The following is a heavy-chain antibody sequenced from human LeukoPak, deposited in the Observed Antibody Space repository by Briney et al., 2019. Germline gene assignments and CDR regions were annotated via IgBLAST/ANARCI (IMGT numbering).Heavy chain of an antibody. D-gene: IGHD2-15*01. V-gene: IGHV4-59*01. Sequence: SETLSLTCTVSGGSISNYYWSWIRQPPGKGLEWIGYIYYSGSTEYNPSLKSRVTIAVDTSKTQVSLKLSSVTAADTAVYYCARGLDCRGSSCYAGNWFDPWGQGTLVTVSS. J-gene: IGHJ5*02. CDR3: ARGLDCRGSSCYAGNWFDP. CDR1: GGSISNYY. CDR2: IYYSGST.